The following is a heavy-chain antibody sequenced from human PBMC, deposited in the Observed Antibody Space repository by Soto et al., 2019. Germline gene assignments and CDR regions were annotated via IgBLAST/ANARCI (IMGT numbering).Heavy chain of an antibody. D-gene: IGHD3-9*01. CDR2: IRSKAYGGTT. Sequence: GGSLRLSCTASGFSFGDYAMSWFRQAPGKGLEWVGFIRSKAYGGTTEYAASVKGRFTISRDDSKSIAYLQMNSLKTEDTAVYYCTRPHSVRYFDWLLYPIWGQGTMVTVSS. CDR3: TRPHSVRYFDWLLYPI. CDR1: GFSFGDYA. V-gene: IGHV3-49*03. J-gene: IGHJ3*02.